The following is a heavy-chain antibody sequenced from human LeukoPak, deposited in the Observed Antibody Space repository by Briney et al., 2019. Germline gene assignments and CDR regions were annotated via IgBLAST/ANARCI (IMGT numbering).Heavy chain of an antibody. J-gene: IGHJ4*02. V-gene: IGHV1-18*01. Sequence: ASVKVSCKASGYPFTNYGISWVRQAPGQGLEWMGWITIYNGNTNYAQKFQGRVTMTRDTSTSTVYMELSSLRSEDTAVYYCARDRRVTMVRGVIPPPFDYWGQGTLVTVSS. D-gene: IGHD3-10*01. CDR1: GYPFTNYG. CDR3: ARDRRVTMVRGVIPPPFDY. CDR2: ITIYNGNT.